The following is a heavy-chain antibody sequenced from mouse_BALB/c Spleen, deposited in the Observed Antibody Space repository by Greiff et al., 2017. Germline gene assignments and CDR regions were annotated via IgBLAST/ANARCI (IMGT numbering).Heavy chain of an antibody. J-gene: IGHJ3*01. V-gene: IGHV7-3*02. CDR3: ARDKGCLRREFAY. CDR1: GFTFTDYY. CDR2: IRNKANGYTP. D-gene: IGHD2-2*01. Sequence: EVQLVESGGGLVQPGGSLRLSCATSGFTFTDYYMSWVRQPPGKALEWLGFIRNKANGYTPEYSASVKGRFTISRDNSQSILYLQMNTLRAEDSATYYCARDKGCLRREFAYWGQGTLVTVAA.